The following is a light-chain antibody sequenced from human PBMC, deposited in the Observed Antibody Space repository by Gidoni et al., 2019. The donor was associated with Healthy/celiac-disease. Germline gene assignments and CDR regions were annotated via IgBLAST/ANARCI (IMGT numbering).Light chain of an antibody. Sequence: QSALTQPASVSGSPGQSITISCTGTSSDVGGYNYVSWYQQHPGKAPKLMIYDVSNRPSGVSNRFSGSKSGNTASLTISGLQAEDEADYYCSAYTSSSHYVIGTGTKVTVL. CDR2: DVS. CDR1: SSDVGGYNY. J-gene: IGLJ1*01. CDR3: SAYTSSSHYV. V-gene: IGLV2-14*01.